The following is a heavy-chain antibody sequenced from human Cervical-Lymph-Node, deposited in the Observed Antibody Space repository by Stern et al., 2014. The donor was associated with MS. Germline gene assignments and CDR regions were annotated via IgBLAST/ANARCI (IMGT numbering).Heavy chain of an antibody. Sequence: EVQLVESGGGLVQPGGSLRLSCTASGFPFSDHYIDWVRQAPGKGLQWVGRSSNKADSYTTEYATSVKGRFTISVDDARNSVYLQMNSLKIDDTAVYYCARLPLNWGQGTLVTVSS. CDR1: GFPFSDHY. V-gene: IGHV3-72*01. CDR3: ARLPLN. J-gene: IGHJ4*02. CDR2: SSNKADSYTT.